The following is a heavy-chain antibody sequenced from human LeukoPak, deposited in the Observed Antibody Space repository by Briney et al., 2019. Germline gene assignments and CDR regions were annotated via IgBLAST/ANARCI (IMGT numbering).Heavy chain of an antibody. D-gene: IGHD7-27*01. CDR3: AKTGVKAPYYYYYMDV. CDR2: IYSSGST. Sequence: PSETLSLTCSVSGGSVSSYYWSWIRQPPGKGLEWIGYIYSSGSTNYNPSFKSRVTISVDTSKNQFSLKLSSVTAADTAVYYCAKTGVKAPYYYYYMDVWGKGTTVTVSS. CDR1: GGSVSSYY. J-gene: IGHJ6*03. V-gene: IGHV4-4*09.